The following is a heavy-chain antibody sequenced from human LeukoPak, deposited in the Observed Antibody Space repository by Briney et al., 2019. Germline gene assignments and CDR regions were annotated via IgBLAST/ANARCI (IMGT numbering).Heavy chain of an antibody. D-gene: IGHD3-10*01. Sequence: GGSLRLSCAASGFTFSSYGMHWVRQAPGKGLEGVAFIRYDGSNKYYADSVKGRFTISRDNSKNTLYLQMNSLRAEDTAVYYCAKDRKNAYSGSYICDYWGQGTLVTVSS. J-gene: IGHJ4*02. CDR3: AKDRKNAYSGSYICDY. V-gene: IGHV3-30*02. CDR2: IRYDGSNK. CDR1: GFTFSSYG.